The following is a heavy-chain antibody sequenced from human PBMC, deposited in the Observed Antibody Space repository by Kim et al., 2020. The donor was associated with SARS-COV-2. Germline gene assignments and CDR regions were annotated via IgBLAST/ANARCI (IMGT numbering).Heavy chain of an antibody. CDR1: GGTFSSYA. V-gene: IGHV1-69*04. D-gene: IGHD6-13*01. CDR2: IIPILGIA. CDR3: ARAPIAAAGTWWFDP. Sequence: SVKVSCKASGGTFSSYAISWVRQAPGQGLEWMGRIIPILGIANYAQKFQGRVTITADKSTSTAYMELSSLRSEDTAVYYCARAPIAAAGTWWFDPWGQGTLVTVSS. J-gene: IGHJ5*02.